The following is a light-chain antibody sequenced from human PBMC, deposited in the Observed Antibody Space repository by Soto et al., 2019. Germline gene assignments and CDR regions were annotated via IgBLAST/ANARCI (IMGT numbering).Light chain of an antibody. CDR2: AAS. V-gene: IGKV1-27*01. CDR3: QKFSAVPT. CDR1: QAIYNY. J-gene: IGKJ4*01. Sequence: DIQMTQSPSSLSASVGDRLTITCRASQAIYNYLAWYQQKPGKVPTLLISAASTLQSGVPSRFSGSGSGTDFTLTISSLQPEDVATYYCQKFSAVPTFGGGTKVEI.